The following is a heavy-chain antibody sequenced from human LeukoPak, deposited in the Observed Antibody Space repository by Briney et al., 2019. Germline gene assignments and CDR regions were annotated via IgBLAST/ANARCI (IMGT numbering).Heavy chain of an antibody. CDR2: IKSKTDGGTT. J-gene: IGHJ4*02. CDR1: GFTFSNAW. V-gene: IGHV3-15*01. D-gene: IGHD3-22*01. Sequence: GGSLRLSCAASGFTFSNAWMSWVRQAPGKGLEWVGRIKSKTDGGTTDYAAPVKGRFTISRDDSKNTLYLQMNSLKTEDTAVYYCTTCPIYYDSSGYYWSCPYYDYWGQGTLVTVSS. CDR3: TTCPIYYDSSGYYWSCPYYDY.